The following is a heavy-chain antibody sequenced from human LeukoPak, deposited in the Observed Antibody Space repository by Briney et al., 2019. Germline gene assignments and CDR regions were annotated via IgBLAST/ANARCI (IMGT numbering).Heavy chain of an antibody. CDR2: MNSNSGKT. CDR3: ARDRGSSWYWGVGYYYYYMDV. Sequence: GASVKVSCKASGYTFTSYDINWVRQATGQGLEWMGGMNSNSGKTGYAQKFQGRVTMTRNTSTSTAYMELSSLRSEDTAVYYCARDRGSSWYWGVGYYYYYMDVWGKGTTVTVSS. CDR1: GYTFTSYD. J-gene: IGHJ6*03. D-gene: IGHD6-13*01. V-gene: IGHV1-8*01.